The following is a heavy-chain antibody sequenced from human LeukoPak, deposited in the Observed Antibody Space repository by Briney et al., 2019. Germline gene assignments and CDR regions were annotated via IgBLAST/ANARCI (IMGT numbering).Heavy chain of an antibody. CDR1: GFTVSSNY. D-gene: IGHD1-14*01. J-gene: IGHJ4*02. Sequence: GGSLRLSCAASGFTVSSNYMSWVRQAPGNGLEWVSVIYSGGSTYYADSVKGRFTISRDNSKNTLYLQMNSLRAEDTAVYYYASGITETIDYWGQGTLVTVSS. CDR3: ASGITETIDY. CDR2: IYSGGST. V-gene: IGHV3-53*01.